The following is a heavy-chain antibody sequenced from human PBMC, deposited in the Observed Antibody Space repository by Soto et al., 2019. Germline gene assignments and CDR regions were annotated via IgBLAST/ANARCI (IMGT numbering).Heavy chain of an antibody. CDR1: AYTFTSYY. CDR2: INPSGGST. CDR3: ARSAGGIFAIIRDRYYGMDP. J-gene: IGHJ6*02. V-gene: IGHV1-46*01. D-gene: IGHD6-13*01. Sequence: ASVKVCCKAPAYTFTSYYIHWVRQAPGHGLEWMGLINPSGGSTRYAQKFQGRITMTTDTSTSTVYMELSSLRSEDTAAYYCARSAGGIFAIIRDRYYGMDPWGQGSSVTVS.